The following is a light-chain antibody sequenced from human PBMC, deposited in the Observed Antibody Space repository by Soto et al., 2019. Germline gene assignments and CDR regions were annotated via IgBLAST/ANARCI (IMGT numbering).Light chain of an antibody. CDR3: QSYDSSLSGWKV. CDR1: SSNIGPGYD. J-gene: IGLJ2*01. CDR2: GNS. Sequence: QSVLTQQPSVSGAPGQRVTISCTGSSSNIGPGYDVHWYQQLPGTAPKLLIYGNSNRPSGVPDRFSGSKSGTSASLAITGLQAEDEADYYCQSYDSSLSGWKVFGGGTKLTVL. V-gene: IGLV1-40*01.